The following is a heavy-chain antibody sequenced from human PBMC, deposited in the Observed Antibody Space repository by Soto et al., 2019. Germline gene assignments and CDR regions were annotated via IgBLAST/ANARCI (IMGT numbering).Heavy chain of an antibody. CDR3: ARGYDAGCHFGY. CDR2: IQNHGYST. D-gene: IGHD2-15*01. Sequence: EVQLVESGGGLVQPGGSLRLSCEASGFTFSQDEMNWVRQAPGKGLEWIAYIQNHGYSTHYADSVKGRFTISRDNAKNSLYLQMSSLTAEDTAIYYCARGYDAGCHFGYWGQGALVTVSS. J-gene: IGHJ4*02. CDR1: GFTFSQDE. V-gene: IGHV3-48*03.